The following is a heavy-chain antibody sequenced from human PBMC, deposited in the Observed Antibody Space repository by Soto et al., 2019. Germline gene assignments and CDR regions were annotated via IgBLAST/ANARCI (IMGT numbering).Heavy chain of an antibody. D-gene: IGHD2-15*01. CDR1: CWSFSGYY. CDR3: ARGRVVVVAARHYNWFDP. V-gene: IGHV4-34*01. J-gene: IGHJ5*02. Sequence: SETLSLTRAFYCWSFSGYYWSWIRQPPGKGLEWIGEINHSGSTNYNPSLKSRVTISVDTSKNQFSLKLSSVTAADTAVYYCARGRVVVVAARHYNWFDPWGQGTLVTVSS. CDR2: INHSGST.